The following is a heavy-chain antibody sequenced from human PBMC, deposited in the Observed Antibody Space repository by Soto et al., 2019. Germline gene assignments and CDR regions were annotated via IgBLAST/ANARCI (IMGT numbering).Heavy chain of an antibody. V-gene: IGHV1-69*13. J-gene: IGHJ6*04. D-gene: IGHD6-13*01. CDR2: IIPIFGTP. CDR1: GGTFSNYA. CDR3: ARGGEMEAAVAKSEYYYGTDF. Sequence: WASVKVSCKASGGTFSNYAFSWVRQAPGQGPEWMGGIIPIFGTPNYAQKFQARLTITADESTSTAYMELSRLRSEDTAVYYCARGGEMEAAVAKSEYYYGTDFRGKGTTVTVSS.